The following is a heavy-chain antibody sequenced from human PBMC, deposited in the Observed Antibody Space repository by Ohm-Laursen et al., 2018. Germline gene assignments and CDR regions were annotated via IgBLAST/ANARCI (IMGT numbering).Heavy chain of an antibody. J-gene: IGHJ6*02. CDR2: ISAYSDNT. Sequence: SVKVSCKASGYTFTGYYMHWVRQAPGQGLEWMGWISAYSDNTNYPQKLQGRVTMTTDTSTSTAYMELRSLRSDDTAVYYCARGSSGGWYYYYGMDVWGQGTTVTVSS. V-gene: IGHV1-18*04. D-gene: IGHD6-19*01. CDR1: GYTFTGYY. CDR3: ARGSSGGWYYYYGMDV.